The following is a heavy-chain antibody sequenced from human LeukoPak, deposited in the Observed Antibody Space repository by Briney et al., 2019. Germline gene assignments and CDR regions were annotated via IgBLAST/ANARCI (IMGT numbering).Heavy chain of an antibody. CDR3: ASSPLTSSIATVDN. J-gene: IGHJ4*02. CDR1: GDSISSSAYY. CDR2: IYYCGST. V-gene: IGHV4-39*01. D-gene: IGHD6-6*01. Sequence: SETLSLTCTVSGDSISSSAYYCGWIRQPPGKGPEWIGSIYYCGSTYYNPSLKSRVTISVDPSKNQYSLKLSSVTAADTAVYYCASSPLTSSIATVDNWGQGTLVTVSS.